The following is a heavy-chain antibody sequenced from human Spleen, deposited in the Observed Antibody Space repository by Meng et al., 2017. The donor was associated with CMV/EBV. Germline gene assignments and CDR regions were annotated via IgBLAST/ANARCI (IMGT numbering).Heavy chain of an antibody. V-gene: IGHV3-21*01. J-gene: IGHJ4*02. D-gene: IGHD6-19*01. CDR1: GFTFSDYS. CDR3: ARGDSSGWYPLL. CDR2: ISSRISYI. Sequence: ETLSLTCAASGFTFSDYSMNWVRQAPGKGLEWVSSISSRISYIYYADSVKGRFTISRDNAKNSLYLQMNSLRAEDTAIYYCARGDSSGWYPLLWGQGTLVTVSS.